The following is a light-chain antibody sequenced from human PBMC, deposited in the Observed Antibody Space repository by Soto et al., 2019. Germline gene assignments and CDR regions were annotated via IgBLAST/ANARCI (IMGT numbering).Light chain of an antibody. CDR2: LNSDGSH. CDR3: QTWGTGIEV. V-gene: IGLV4-69*01. J-gene: IGLJ3*02. Sequence: QLVLTPSPSASASLGVSVKLTCTLSSGHSSYTIAWHQQQPEKGPRYLMTLNSDGSHSKGDGIPDRFSGSSSGAERYLSISSLQSEDEADYYCQTWGTGIEVFGGGTKVTV. CDR1: SGHSSYT.